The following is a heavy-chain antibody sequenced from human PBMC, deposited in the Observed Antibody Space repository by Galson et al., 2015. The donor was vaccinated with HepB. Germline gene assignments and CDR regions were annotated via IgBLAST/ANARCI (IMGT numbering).Heavy chain of an antibody. CDR1: GFTFGDYA. V-gene: IGHV3-49*03. CDR2: IRSKAYGGTT. J-gene: IGHJ6*03. D-gene: IGHD5-18*01. CDR3: TRGGYSYGATGNYYYYYYMDV. Sequence: SLRLSCAASGFTFGDYAMSWFRQAPGKGLEWVGFIRSKAYGGTTEYAASVKGRFTISRDDSKSIAYLQMNSLKTEDTAVYYCTRGGYSYGATGNYYYYYYMDVWGKGTTVTVSS.